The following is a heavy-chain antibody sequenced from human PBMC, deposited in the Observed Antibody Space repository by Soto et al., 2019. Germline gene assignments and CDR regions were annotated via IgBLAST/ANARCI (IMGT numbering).Heavy chain of an antibody. V-gene: IGHV3-23*01. J-gene: IGHJ6*02. CDR2: ISSSGDGT. Sequence: PGGSLRLSCAASGFTFSTYAMTWVRQAPGKGLEWVSMISSSGDGTYYEDSVKGRFTISRDNSRNTLNLQMNSLRAEDTAVYYCAKNGDFWSWGMDVWGQGTTVTVSS. CDR3: AKNGDFWSWGMDV. CDR1: GFTFSTYA. D-gene: IGHD3-3*01.